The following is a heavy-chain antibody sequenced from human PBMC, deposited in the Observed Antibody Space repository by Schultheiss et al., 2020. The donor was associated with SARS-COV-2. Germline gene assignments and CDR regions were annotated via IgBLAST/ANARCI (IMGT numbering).Heavy chain of an antibody. Sequence: GSLRLSCAASGFTFSSYWMSWVRQAPGKGLEWIGYIYYSGSTNYNPSLKSRVTISVDTSKNQFSLKLSSVTAADTAVYYCARSLTDWGQGTLVTVSS. V-gene: IGHV4-59*12. CDR2: IYYSGST. J-gene: IGHJ4*02. CDR3: ARSLTD. CDR1: GFTFSSYW.